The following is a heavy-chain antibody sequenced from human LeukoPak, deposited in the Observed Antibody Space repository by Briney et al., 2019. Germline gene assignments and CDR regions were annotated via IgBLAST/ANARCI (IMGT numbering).Heavy chain of an antibody. Sequence: SQTLSLTCTVSGGSISSGSYYWSWIRQPAGKGLEWIGRIYTSGSTNYNPSLKSRVTISVDTSKNQFSLKLSSVTAADTAVYYCAGRPLKYYYDSRAKNAFDIWGQGTMVTVSS. J-gene: IGHJ3*02. CDR2: IYTSGST. CDR3: AGRPLKYYYDSRAKNAFDI. CDR1: GGSISSGSYY. V-gene: IGHV4-61*02. D-gene: IGHD3-22*01.